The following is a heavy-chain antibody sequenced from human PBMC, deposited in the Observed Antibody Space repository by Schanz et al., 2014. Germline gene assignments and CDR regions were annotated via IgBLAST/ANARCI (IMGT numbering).Heavy chain of an antibody. CDR1: TSIFNHAW. CDR2: IKSKTDGETT. CDR3: AKDGPGGSGSYSADGGMDV. Sequence: EVQLVESGGGLVKPGGSLRLSCAASTSIFNHAWMSWVRQAPGKGLEWLGRIKSKTDGETTDYAAPVKGRFSISRDDSQSTLYLQMNSLRAEDTAVYYCAKDGPGGSGSYSADGGMDVWGQGTTVTVSS. J-gene: IGHJ6*02. D-gene: IGHD3-10*01. V-gene: IGHV3-15*01.